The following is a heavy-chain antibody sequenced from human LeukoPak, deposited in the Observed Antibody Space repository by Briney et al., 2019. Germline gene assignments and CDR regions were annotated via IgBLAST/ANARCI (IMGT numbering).Heavy chain of an antibody. J-gene: IGHJ4*02. Sequence: GGSLRLSCAASGFTFSSNAMHWVRQAPGKGLEWVAVISNDGSNKYYADSVKGRFTISRDNSKNTLYLQMNSLRAEDTAVYYCAKDSVLRYFDWGQGTLVTVSS. CDR2: ISNDGSNK. CDR1: GFTFSSNA. CDR3: AKDSVLRYFD. V-gene: IGHV3-30*04. D-gene: IGHD3-9*01.